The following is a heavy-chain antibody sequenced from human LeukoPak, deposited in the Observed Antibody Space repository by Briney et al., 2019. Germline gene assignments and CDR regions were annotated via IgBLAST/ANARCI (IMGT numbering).Heavy chain of an antibody. V-gene: IGHV4-30-2*01. CDR2: IYHSGST. D-gene: IGHD4/OR15-4a*01. CDR3: ARDTARLTAFDI. Sequence: SETLSLTCAVSGVSISSGGYSWSWIRQPPGKGLEWIGYIYHSGSTYYNPSLKSRVTISVDRSKNQFSLKLSSVTAADTAVYYCARDTARLTAFDIWGQGTMVTVSS. J-gene: IGHJ3*02. CDR1: GVSISSGGYS.